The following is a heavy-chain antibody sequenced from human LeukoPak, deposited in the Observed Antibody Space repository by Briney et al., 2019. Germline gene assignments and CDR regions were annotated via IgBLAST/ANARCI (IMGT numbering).Heavy chain of an antibody. Sequence: ASVKVSCKASGYTFTGYYMHWVRQAPGQGLEWMGWINPNSGGTNYAQKFQGRVTMTRDTSITTAYMELSRLRSDDTAVYYCAKWGFHFWSGHFGLDVWGQGTTVTVS. CDR2: INPNSGGT. V-gene: IGHV1-2*02. CDR3: AKWGFHFWSGHFGLDV. D-gene: IGHD3-3*02. CDR1: GYTFTGYY. J-gene: IGHJ6*02.